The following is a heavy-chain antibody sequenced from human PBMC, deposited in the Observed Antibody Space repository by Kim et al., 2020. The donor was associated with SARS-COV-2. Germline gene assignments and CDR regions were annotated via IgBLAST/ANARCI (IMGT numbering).Heavy chain of an antibody. CDR2: SGGST. J-gene: IGHJ3*02. Sequence: SGGSTYNADSVKGRFTISRDNSKNTLYLQMNSLRAEDTAVYYCAKRAFDIWGQGTMVTVSS. V-gene: IGHV3-23*01. CDR3: AKRAFDI.